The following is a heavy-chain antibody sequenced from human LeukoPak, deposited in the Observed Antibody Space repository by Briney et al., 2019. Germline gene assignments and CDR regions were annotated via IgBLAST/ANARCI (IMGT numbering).Heavy chain of an antibody. CDR3: ATGYSSSWYFFRD. CDR1: GGSFSGYY. V-gene: IGHV4-59*01. Sequence: SETLSLTCAVYGGSFSGYYWSRIRQPPGKGLEWIGYIYYSGSTNYNPSLKSRVTISVDTSKNQFSLKLSSVTAADTAVYYCATGYSSSWYFFRDWGQGTLVTVSS. CDR2: IYYSGST. D-gene: IGHD6-13*01. J-gene: IGHJ4*02.